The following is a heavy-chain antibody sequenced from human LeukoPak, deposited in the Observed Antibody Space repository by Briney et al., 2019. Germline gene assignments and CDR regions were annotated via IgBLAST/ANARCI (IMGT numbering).Heavy chain of an antibody. J-gene: IGHJ4*02. CDR2: ISYDGSNE. D-gene: IGHD5-18*01. Sequence: PGGSLKLSCAASGFTFTSYGMHWVRQAPGKGLEWVGFISYDGSNEDYADSVKGRFTISRDNTKNTLYLQMISLRAEDAAVYYCAKDRPGSYGYVYFDYWGQGTLVTVSS. CDR3: AKDRPGSYGYVYFDY. V-gene: IGHV3-30*18. CDR1: GFTFTSYG.